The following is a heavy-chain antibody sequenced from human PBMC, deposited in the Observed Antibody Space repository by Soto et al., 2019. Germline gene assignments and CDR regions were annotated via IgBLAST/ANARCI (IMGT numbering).Heavy chain of an antibody. CDR2: INAGNGNT. CDR3: ARGAAAGNFLDFDY. D-gene: IGHD6-13*01. CDR1: GYTFTSYA. Sequence: ASVKVSCKASGYTFTSYAMHWVRQAPGQRLEWMGWINAGNGNTKYSQKFQGRVTITRETSASTAYMELSSLRSEDTAVYYCARGAAAGNFLDFDYWGQGNLLTVSS. V-gene: IGHV1-3*01. J-gene: IGHJ4*02.